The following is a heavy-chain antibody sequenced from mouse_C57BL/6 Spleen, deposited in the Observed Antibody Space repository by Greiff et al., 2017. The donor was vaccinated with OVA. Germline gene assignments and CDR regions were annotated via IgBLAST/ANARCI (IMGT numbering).Heavy chain of an antibody. CDR3: ARKSFTVVAPYAMDY. CDR2: IWTGGGT. CDR1: GFSLTSYA. D-gene: IGHD1-1*01. V-gene: IGHV2-9-1*01. J-gene: IGHJ4*01. Sequence: VQRVESGPGLVAPSQRLSITCTVSGFSLTSYAISWVRQPPGKGLEWLGVIWTGGGTNYNSALKSRLSISKDNSKSQVFLKMNSLQTDDTARYYCARKSFTVVAPYAMDYWGQGTSVTVSS.